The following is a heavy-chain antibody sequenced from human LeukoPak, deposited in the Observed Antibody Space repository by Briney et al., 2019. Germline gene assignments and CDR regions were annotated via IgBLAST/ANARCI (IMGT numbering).Heavy chain of an antibody. J-gene: IGHJ6*04. CDR2: IESDGNST. Sequence: GGSLRLSCAASRFTFNTYWMHWVRQAPGKGLVWVSRIESDGNSTAYADSVKGRFTISRDNAKNTLYLQMNSLRAEDTAVYYCARDVVRGSGGDVWGKGTTVTISS. V-gene: IGHV3-74*01. D-gene: IGHD3-10*01. CDR1: RFTFNTYW. CDR3: ARDVVRGSGGDV.